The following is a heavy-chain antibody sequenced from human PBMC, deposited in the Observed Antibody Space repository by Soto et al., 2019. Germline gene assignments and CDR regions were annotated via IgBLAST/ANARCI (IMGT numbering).Heavy chain of an antibody. CDR3: ARERCSSTSCYKGPFYYYGLDV. Sequence: ASVKVSCKASGYMFTTYGISWVRQAPGQGLEWMGWISAYNGNTKYAQKLQGRVTMTTDTSTSTAYMEQRSLRSDDTAVYYCARERCSSTSCYKGPFYYYGLDVWGQGTTVTVSS. V-gene: IGHV1-18*01. J-gene: IGHJ6*02. D-gene: IGHD2-2*02. CDR1: GYMFTTYG. CDR2: ISAYNGNT.